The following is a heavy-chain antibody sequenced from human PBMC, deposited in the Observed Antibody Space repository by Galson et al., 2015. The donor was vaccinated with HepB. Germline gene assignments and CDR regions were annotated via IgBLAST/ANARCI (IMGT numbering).Heavy chain of an antibody. CDR3: AKASGLVGATMEDYYYGMDV. CDR2: ISGSGGST. D-gene: IGHD1-26*01. CDR1: GFTFSSYA. V-gene: IGHV3-23*01. Sequence: SLRLSCAASGFTFSSYAMSWVRQAPGKGLEWVSAISGSGGSTYYADSVKGRFTISRDNSKNTLYLQMNSLRAEDTAVYYCAKASGLVGATMEDYYYGMDVWGQGTTVTVSS. J-gene: IGHJ6*02.